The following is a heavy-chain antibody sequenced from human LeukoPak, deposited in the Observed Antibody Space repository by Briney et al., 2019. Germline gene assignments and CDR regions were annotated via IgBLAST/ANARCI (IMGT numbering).Heavy chain of an antibody. CDR2: IYSGGST. J-gene: IGHJ5*02. D-gene: IGHD3-10*01. Sequence: GGSLRLSCAASGFTVSSNYMSWVRQAPGKGLEWVSVIYSGGSTYYADSVKGRFTISRDNSKNTLYLQMNSLRAEDTAVYYCASQVYGSGPFDPWGQGTLVTVSS. CDR3: ASQVYGSGPFDP. V-gene: IGHV3-66*04. CDR1: GFTVSSNY.